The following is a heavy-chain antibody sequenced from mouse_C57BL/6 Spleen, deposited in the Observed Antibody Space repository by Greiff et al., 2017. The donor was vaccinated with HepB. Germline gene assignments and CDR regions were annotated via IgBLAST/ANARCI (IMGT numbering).Heavy chain of an antibody. CDR1: GYTFTSYW. Sequence: QVQLKQPGAELVKPGASVKLSCKASGYTFTSYWMHWVKQRPGQGLEWIGMIHPNSGSTNYNEKFKSKATLTVDKSSSTAYMQLSSLTSEDSAVYYCARSGGLRYFDYWGQGTTLTVSS. J-gene: IGHJ2*01. D-gene: IGHD2-4*01. CDR3: ARSGGLRYFDY. V-gene: IGHV1-64*01. CDR2: IHPNSGST.